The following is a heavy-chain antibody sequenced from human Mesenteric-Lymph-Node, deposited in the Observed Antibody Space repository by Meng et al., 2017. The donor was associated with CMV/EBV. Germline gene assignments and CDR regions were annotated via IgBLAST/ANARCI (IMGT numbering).Heavy chain of an antibody. CDR2: IYYSGTT. V-gene: IGHV4-59*01. J-gene: IGHJ5*02. Sequence: CTGSGGSMRNYYWAWIRQPPGKGLEWIGYIYYSGTTNYNPSLKSRVAISVDTSKRQFYLKLISVTTADTAVYYCASGFQGASGWFDPWGQGTLVTVSS. CDR1: GGSMRNYY. CDR3: ASGFQGASGWFDP. D-gene: IGHD1-14*01.